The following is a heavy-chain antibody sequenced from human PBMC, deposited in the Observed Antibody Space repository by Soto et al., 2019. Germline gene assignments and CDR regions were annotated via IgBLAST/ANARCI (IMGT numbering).Heavy chain of an antibody. CDR3: AKGVIVVVTVIRPDDAFDV. J-gene: IGHJ3*01. V-gene: IGHV3-23*01. CDR2: ISGGGGST. Sequence: EVQLLESGGGLVQPGGSLRLSCAASGFTFGNFGMNWVRQAPGKGLEWVSGISGGGGSTYYADSVKGRFTISRDPSKNTIFLEMNSLRAEDTAVYYCAKGVIVVVTVIRPDDAFDVWGQGTLVTVSS. CDR1: GFTFGNFG. D-gene: IGHD2-21*02.